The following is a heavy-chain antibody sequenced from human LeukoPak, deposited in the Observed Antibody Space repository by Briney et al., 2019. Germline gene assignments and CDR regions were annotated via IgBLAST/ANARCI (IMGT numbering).Heavy chain of an antibody. Sequence: GGSLRLSCAASGFTFSNYDMSWVRQAPGKGLEWVSSISGSGGTTYYANSMKGRFTISRDNSKNTLYLQMNSLRAEDTAVYYCAKARGIVAAGTYYYGMDGWGQGTTVTVSS. V-gene: IGHV3-23*01. CDR2: ISGSGGTT. CDR3: AKARGIVAAGTYYYGMDG. D-gene: IGHD6-13*01. CDR1: GFTFSNYD. J-gene: IGHJ6*02.